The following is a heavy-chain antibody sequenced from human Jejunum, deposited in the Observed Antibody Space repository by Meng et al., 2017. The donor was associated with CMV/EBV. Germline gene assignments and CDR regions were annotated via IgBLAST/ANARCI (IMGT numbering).Heavy chain of an antibody. J-gene: IGHJ4*02. CDR2: ISYDGIID. D-gene: IGHD6-6*01. Sequence: GFPFTPYSMPWVRQAPGKGLGWVAVISYDGIIDYYTDSVQGRFTISRDNSKNTLYLQMNSLRADDTAIYYCARGRVSYTTWSPQAYWGQGTLVTVSS. V-gene: IGHV3-30*03. CDR3: ARGRVSYTTWSPQAY. CDR1: GFPFTPYS.